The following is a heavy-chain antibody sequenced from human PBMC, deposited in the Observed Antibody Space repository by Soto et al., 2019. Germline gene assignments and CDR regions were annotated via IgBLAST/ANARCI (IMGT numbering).Heavy chain of an antibody. CDR1: GGSISGYY. CDR3: ARGRRRYCSGGSCPNYFDY. CDR2: INHSGST. V-gene: IGHV4-34*01. D-gene: IGHD2-15*01. J-gene: IGHJ4*02. Sequence: PSETLSLTCTVSGGSISGYYWSWIRQPPGKGLEWIGEINHSGSTNYNPSLKSRVTISVDTSKNQFSLKLSSVTAADTAVYYCARGRRRYCSGGSCPNYFDYWGQGTLVTVSS.